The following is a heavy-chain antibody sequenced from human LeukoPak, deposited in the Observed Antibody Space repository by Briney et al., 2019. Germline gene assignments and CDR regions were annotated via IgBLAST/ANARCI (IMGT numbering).Heavy chain of an antibody. CDR2: IYHSGST. Sequence: PSETLSLTCAVSGGSISSGGYSWSWIRQPPGKGLEWIGYIYHSGSTYYNPSLKSRVTISVDRSKNQFSLKLRSVTAADTAVYYCARVSSSRGIDYWGQGTLVTVSS. CDR1: GGSISSGGYS. J-gene: IGHJ4*02. V-gene: IGHV4-30-2*01. D-gene: IGHD6-6*01. CDR3: ARVSSSRGIDY.